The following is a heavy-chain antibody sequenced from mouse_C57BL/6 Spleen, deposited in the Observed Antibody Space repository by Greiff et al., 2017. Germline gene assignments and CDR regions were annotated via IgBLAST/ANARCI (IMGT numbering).Heavy chain of an antibody. Sequence: VQLQQSGAELVRPGASVKLSCTASGFNIKDDYMHWVKQRHEQGLEWIGWIDPDNGDTEYASKFQGKATITADASSNTAYLQVSSLTSEDTAVYYCTRSNPFAYWGQGTLVTVSA. CDR3: TRSNPFAY. CDR1: GFNIKDDY. J-gene: IGHJ3*01. CDR2: IDPDNGDT. V-gene: IGHV14-4*01. D-gene: IGHD2-5*01.